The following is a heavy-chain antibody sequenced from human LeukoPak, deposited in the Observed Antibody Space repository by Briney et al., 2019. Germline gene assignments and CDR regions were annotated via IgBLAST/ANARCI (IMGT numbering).Heavy chain of an antibody. CDR3: ARMVGIAVAGTFWFDP. J-gene: IGHJ5*02. CDR1: GGSISSYY. Sequence: SETLSLTCTVSGGSISSYYWSWIRQPPGKGLEWIGYIYYSGSTNYNPSLKSRVTISVDTSKNQFSLKLSSVTAADTAVYYCARMVGIAVAGTFWFDPWGQGTLVTVSS. V-gene: IGHV4-59*08. D-gene: IGHD6-19*01. CDR2: IYYSGST.